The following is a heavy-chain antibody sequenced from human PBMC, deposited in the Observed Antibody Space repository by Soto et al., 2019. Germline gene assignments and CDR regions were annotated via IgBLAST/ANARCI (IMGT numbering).Heavy chain of an antibody. CDR2: ISYDGSNK. Sequence: QVQLVESGGGVVQPGRSLRLSCAASGFTFSSYGMHWVRQAPGKGLEWVAVISYDGSNKYYADSVKGRFTISRDNSKNTLYLQMNSLRAEDTAVYYCAKDQGLWFGEVAGGFDYWGQGTLVTVSS. J-gene: IGHJ4*02. V-gene: IGHV3-30*18. CDR3: AKDQGLWFGEVAGGFDY. CDR1: GFTFSSYG. D-gene: IGHD3-10*01.